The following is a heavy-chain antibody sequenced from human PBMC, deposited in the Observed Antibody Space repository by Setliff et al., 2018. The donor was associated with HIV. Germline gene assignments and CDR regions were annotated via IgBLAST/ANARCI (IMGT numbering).Heavy chain of an antibody. CDR1: GGTFSNYG. D-gene: IGHD2-2*01. Sequence: ASVKVSCKASGGTFSNYGMSWVRQAPGQGLEWMGGILTISGTANYAQKFQGRVTITTDESTSTAYMELSGLRSEDTAVYYCARDFGGYCRSMSCPGLFDPWGQGTLVTVSS. V-gene: IGHV1-69*05. CDR3: ARDFGGYCRSMSCPGLFDP. J-gene: IGHJ5*02. CDR2: ILTISGTA.